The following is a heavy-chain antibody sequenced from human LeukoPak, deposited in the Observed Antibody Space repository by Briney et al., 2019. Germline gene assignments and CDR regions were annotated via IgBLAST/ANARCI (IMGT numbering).Heavy chain of an antibody. Sequence: SDTLSLTCTVSGGSISSSYWSWIRQPPGKGLEWIGYIYYSGSTNYNPCLKSRVTISLDTSKNQFSLKLSSVTAADTAVYYCARLPLLGSYYYGMDVWGQGATVTVSS. J-gene: IGHJ6*02. D-gene: IGHD2-15*01. CDR2: IYYSGST. V-gene: IGHV4-59*08. CDR1: GGSISSSY. CDR3: ARLPLLGSYYYGMDV.